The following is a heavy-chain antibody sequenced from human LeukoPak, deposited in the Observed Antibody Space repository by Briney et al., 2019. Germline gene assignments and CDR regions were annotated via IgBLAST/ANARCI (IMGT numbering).Heavy chain of an antibody. V-gene: IGHV1-2*02. Sequence: GASVKVSCKASGYTFTGYYMHWVRQAPGQGLEWMGWINPNSGGTNYAQKFQGRVTMTRDTSISTAYMELSRLRSDDTAVYYCARDREQWLVSYWFDPWGQGTLVTVSS. J-gene: IGHJ5*02. CDR1: GYTFTGYY. CDR2: INPNSGGT. CDR3: ARDREQWLVSYWFDP. D-gene: IGHD6-19*01.